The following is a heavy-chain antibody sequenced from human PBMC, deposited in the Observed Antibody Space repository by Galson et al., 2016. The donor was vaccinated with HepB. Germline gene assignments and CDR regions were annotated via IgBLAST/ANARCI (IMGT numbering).Heavy chain of an antibody. CDR3: ATLLVRYGSGSYYNGVGYFDL. CDR1: GYTLTELS. Sequence: SVKVSCKVSGYTLTELSMHWVRQAPGKGLEWMGGFDPEDGETIYAQKFQGRVIMTEDTSTDTAYMELSSLRSEDTAVYYCATLLVRYGSGSYYNGVGYFDLWGRGTLVTVSS. V-gene: IGHV1-24*01. CDR2: FDPEDGET. J-gene: IGHJ2*01. D-gene: IGHD3-10*01.